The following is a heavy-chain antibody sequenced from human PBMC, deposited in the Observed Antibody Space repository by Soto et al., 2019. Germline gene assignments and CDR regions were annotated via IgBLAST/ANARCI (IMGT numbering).Heavy chain of an antibody. V-gene: IGHV4-39*01. Sequence: SETLSLTFTVSGVSLNSGHYYWVWIRQSPGKGLAWIASIYYDESTYYNPSLKSRVTISADKPKNQFSLTLKSVTAADTAVYYCGKVLIGATRHTDVDSWGQGALVTVSS. CDR1: GVSLNSGHYY. J-gene: IGHJ4*02. D-gene: IGHD2-15*01. CDR3: GKVLIGATRHTDVDS. CDR2: IYYDEST.